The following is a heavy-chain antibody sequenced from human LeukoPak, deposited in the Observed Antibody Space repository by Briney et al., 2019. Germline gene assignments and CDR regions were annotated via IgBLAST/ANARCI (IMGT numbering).Heavy chain of an antibody. CDR2: IYYTGST. V-gene: IGHV4-39*07. CDR1: GDSISSSSYH. D-gene: IGHD6-6*01. J-gene: IGHJ4*02. CDR3: ARLTRLSTSPDRYYLDY. Sequence: PSETLSLTCTVSGDSISSSSYHWGWIRQPPGKGLEWIGSIYYTGSTYYNPSLKSRVTISVDTSKNQFSLKLSSVTAADTAVYYCARLTRLSTSPDRYYLDYWGQGTLVTVSS.